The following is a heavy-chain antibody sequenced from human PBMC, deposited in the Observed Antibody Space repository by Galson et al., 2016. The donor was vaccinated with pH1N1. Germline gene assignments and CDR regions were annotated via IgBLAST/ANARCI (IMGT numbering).Heavy chain of an antibody. J-gene: IGHJ3*02. CDR3: AKGGYGDYGLDVFDI. CDR2: ISGSGGRK. Sequence: SLRLSCAASGSNSDYNMNWVRLAPGKGPEWVSSISGSGGRKHYADSVQGRFIISRDNSNNTLYLQMNSLRAGDTALYFCAKGGYGDYGLDVFDIWGQGTMVIVSS. CDR1: GSNSDYN. D-gene: IGHD4-17*01. V-gene: IGHV3-23*01.